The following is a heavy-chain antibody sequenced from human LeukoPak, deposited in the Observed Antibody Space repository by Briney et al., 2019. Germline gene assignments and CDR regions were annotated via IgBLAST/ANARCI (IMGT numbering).Heavy chain of an antibody. CDR1: GGSISSSSYY. D-gene: IGHD6-6*01. J-gene: IGHJ2*01. CDR3: ARVGPYSSSSDWYFDL. CDR2: IYYSGSI. V-gene: IGHV4-39*07. Sequence: SETLSLTCTVSGGSISSSSYYWGWIRQPPGKGLEWIGSIYYSGSIYYNPSLKSRVTISLDTSKNQFSLKLTPVTAADTAVYYCARVGPYSSSSDWYFDLWGRGTLVTVSS.